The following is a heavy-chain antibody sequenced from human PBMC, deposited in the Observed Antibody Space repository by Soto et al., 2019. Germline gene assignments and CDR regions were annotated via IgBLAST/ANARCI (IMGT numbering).Heavy chain of an antibody. D-gene: IGHD6-6*01. J-gene: IGHJ5*02. CDR2: VFYSGST. V-gene: IGHV4-39*01. CDR3: ARRGHSSHLPRKNFFDP. Sequence: PSETLSLTCTVSGGSISGSRYYWAWIRQPPGKGLEWIGNVFYSGSTYYNPSLKSRVTISVDTSKNEFSLRLSSVTAADTAIYFCARRGHSSHLPRKNFFDPWGHGSLVTVSS. CDR1: GGSISGSRYY.